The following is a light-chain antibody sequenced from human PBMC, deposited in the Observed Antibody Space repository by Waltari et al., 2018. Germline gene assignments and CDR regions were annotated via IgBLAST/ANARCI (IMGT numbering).Light chain of an antibody. J-gene: IGKJ3*01. CDR2: GIS. CDR1: QSLGSF. Sequence: EIVMTQSPATLSVSPGERVTLSCRASQSLGSFLAWYQQKLGQAPRLLISGISTRATGIPARFSGSGSGTDFTLTISSLESEDLAVYYCQQYKSWPLTFGPGTKVDIK. CDR3: QQYKSWPLT. V-gene: IGKV3-15*01.